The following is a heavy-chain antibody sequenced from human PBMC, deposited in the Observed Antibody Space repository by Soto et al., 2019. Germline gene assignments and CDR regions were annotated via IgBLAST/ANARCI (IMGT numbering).Heavy chain of an antibody. Sequence: LRLSCAASGFIFSSYGMHWVRQAPGKGLEWVAVIWYDGSNKYYADSVKGRFTISRDNSESTLYLQMNSLRAEDTAVYYCAREMTTVTTNGWFDPWGQGTLVTVSS. CDR2: IWYDGSNK. J-gene: IGHJ5*02. V-gene: IGHV3-33*01. D-gene: IGHD4-17*01. CDR1: GFIFSSYG. CDR3: AREMTTVTTNGWFDP.